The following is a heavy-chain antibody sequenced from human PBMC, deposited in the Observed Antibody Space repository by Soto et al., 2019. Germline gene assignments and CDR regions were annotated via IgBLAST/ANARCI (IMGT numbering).Heavy chain of an antibody. D-gene: IGHD2-2*01. CDR1: GFTFSNAW. V-gene: IGHV3-15*01. CDR3: TTDLGYCSSTSCYPYYYYYYIDV. Sequence: GGSLRLSCAASGFTFSNAWMSWVRQAPGKGLEWVGRIKSKTDGGTTDYAAPVKARFTISRDDSKNTLYLQMNSLKTEDTAVYYCTTDLGYCSSTSCYPYYYYYYIDVWGKGTTVTVSS. CDR2: IKSKTDGGTT. J-gene: IGHJ6*03.